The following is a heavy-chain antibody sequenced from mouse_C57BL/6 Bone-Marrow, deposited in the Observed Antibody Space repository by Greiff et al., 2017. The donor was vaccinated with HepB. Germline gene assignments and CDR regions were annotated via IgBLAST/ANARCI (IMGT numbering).Heavy chain of an antibody. CDR3: ARDPVATPFAY. V-gene: IGHV3-6*01. Sequence: EVKLMESGPGLVKPSQSLSLTCSVTGYSITSGYYWNWIRQFPGNKLEWMGYISYDGSNNYNPSLKNRISITRDTSKNQFFLKLNSVTTEDTATYYCARDPVATPFAYWGQGTLVTVSA. J-gene: IGHJ3*01. D-gene: IGHD1-1*01. CDR1: GYSITSGYY. CDR2: ISYDGSN.